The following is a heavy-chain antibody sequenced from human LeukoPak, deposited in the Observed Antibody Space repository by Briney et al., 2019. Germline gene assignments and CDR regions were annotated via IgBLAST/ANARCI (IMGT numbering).Heavy chain of an antibody. D-gene: IGHD3-22*01. CDR2: INHSGST. CDR3: AGLNYCDSSGYYYDY. J-gene: IGHJ4*02. CDR1: GGSFSGYY. Sequence: SETLSLTCAVYGGSFSGYYWSWIRQPPGKGLEWIGEINHSGSTNYNPSLKSRVTISVDTSKNQFSLKLSSVTAADTAVYYCAGLNYCDSSGYYYDYWGQGTLVTVSS. V-gene: IGHV4-34*01.